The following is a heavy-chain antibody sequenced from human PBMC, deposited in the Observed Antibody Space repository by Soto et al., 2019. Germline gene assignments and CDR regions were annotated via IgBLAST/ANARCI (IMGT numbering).Heavy chain of an antibody. CDR1: GDSISNSRFY. J-gene: IGHJ5*02. Sequence: SETLSLPCSVSGDSISNSRFYWAWIRQPPGEGLEWIGSIYHTGNAYYNPSLKSRVTISVDTSKNQFSLKLTSVTAADAALYYCARDFFDSSDYTTNWFDPWGQGTLVTVSS. CDR2: IYHTGNA. CDR3: ARDFFDSSDYTTNWFDP. D-gene: IGHD3-22*01. V-gene: IGHV4-39*01.